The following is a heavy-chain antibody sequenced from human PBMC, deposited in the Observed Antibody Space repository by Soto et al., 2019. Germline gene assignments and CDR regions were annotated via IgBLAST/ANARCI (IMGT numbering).Heavy chain of an antibody. Sequence: SGGSLRLSCAASGFTFSSYWMHWVRQVPGKGPVWVARVDSDGRSTPYADSVKGRFTISRDNAKNTVYLQMDSLRGEDTGVYYCVRDSRYYYMDVWGKGTTVTVSS. J-gene: IGHJ6*03. CDR2: VDSDGRST. CDR3: VRDSRYYYMDV. V-gene: IGHV3-74*01. CDR1: GFTFSSYW.